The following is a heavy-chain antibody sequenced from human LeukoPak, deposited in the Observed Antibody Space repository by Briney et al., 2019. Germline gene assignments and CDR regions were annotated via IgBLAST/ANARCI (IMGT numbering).Heavy chain of an antibody. CDR2: IWYDGSNK. Sequence: GGSLRLSCAASGFTFSSYGMHWVRQAPGKGLEWVAVIWYDGSNKYYADSVKGRFTISRDNSKNTLYLQMNSLRAEDTAVYYCAKEGDDSSGYPMAEYFQRWGQGTLVTVSS. D-gene: IGHD3-22*01. CDR3: AKEGDDSSGYPMAEYFQR. J-gene: IGHJ1*01. CDR1: GFTFSSYG. V-gene: IGHV3-33*06.